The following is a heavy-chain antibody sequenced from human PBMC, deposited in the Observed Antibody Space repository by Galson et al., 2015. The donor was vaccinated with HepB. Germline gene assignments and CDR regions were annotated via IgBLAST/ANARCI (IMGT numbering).Heavy chain of an antibody. Sequence: SLRLSCAASGFTFSDHAIHWVRQAPGKGLEWVAVISYGGNYKYYADSVRDRFTISRDNSKNTLFLQVNSLRAEDTAVYYCARDRRVVKSEAYSYYGIDVWGQGTTVAVSS. CDR3: ARDRRVVKSEAYSYYGIDV. V-gene: IGHV3-30*04. CDR2: ISYGGNYK. D-gene: IGHD2-15*01. J-gene: IGHJ6*02. CDR1: GFTFSDHA.